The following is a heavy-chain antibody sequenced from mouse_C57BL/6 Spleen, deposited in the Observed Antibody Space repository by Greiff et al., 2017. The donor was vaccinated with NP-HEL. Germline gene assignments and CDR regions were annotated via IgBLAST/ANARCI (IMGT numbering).Heavy chain of an antibody. V-gene: IGHV1-64*01. J-gene: IGHJ3*01. CDR3: ASGDRTGAY. CDR1: GYTFTSYW. CDR2: IHPNSGST. Sequence: QVQLQQPGAELVKPGASVKLSCKASGYTFTSYWMHWVKQRPGQGLEWIGMIHPNSGSTNYNEKFKSKATLTVDKSSSTAYMQLSSLTSEDSAVYYCASGDRTGAYWGQGTLVTVSA.